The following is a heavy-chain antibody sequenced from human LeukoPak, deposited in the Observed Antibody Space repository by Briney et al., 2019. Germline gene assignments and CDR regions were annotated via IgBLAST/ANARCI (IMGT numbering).Heavy chain of an antibody. D-gene: IGHD3-10*01. V-gene: IGHV4-59*12. J-gene: IGHJ4*02. CDR3: ATDNSYGSGSYYT. Sequence: SETLSLTGTVSGGSISSYYWSWIRQPPGKGLEWIGYIYYSGSTNYNPSLRSRATISVDTSKNQFSLKLRCVTAADTAVYYCATDNSYGSGSYYTWGQGTLVTVSS. CDR1: GGSISSYY. CDR2: IYYSGST.